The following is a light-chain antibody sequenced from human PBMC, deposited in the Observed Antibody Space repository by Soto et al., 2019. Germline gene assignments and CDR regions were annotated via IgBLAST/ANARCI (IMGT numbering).Light chain of an antibody. V-gene: IGKV3-20*01. CDR1: QSVSSRN. J-gene: IGKJ1*01. CDR2: GAS. Sequence: EIVLTQSPGTLSLSPGERATLSCRASQSVSSRNLAWYQQKPGQAPRLLIYGASSRATGISDRFSGSGSGTDFTLTISRLEPEDFAVYYCQQYGGSPRTFGQGTKVEVK. CDR3: QQYGGSPRT.